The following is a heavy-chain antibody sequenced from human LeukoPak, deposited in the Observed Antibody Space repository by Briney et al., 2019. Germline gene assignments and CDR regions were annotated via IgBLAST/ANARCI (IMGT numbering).Heavy chain of an antibody. V-gene: IGHV5-51*01. CDR2: IYPGDSDT. J-gene: IGHJ4*02. D-gene: IGHD2-15*01. Sequence: GESLKISCETSGYTFRSNWIAWVRQVPGKGLEWMGIIYPGDSDTKYSPSFEGQVTISVDKSISTAYLQWSSLKASDTARYYCARRVGGYCSDYYFDSWGQGTQVTVSS. CDR3: ARRVGGYCSDYYFDS. CDR1: GYTFRSNW.